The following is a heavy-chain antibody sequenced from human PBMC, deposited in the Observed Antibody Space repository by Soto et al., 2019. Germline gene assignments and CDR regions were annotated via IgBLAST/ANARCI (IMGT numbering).Heavy chain of an antibody. Sequence: SVKVSCKASGFTFTSSAVQWVRQARGQRLEWIGWIVVGSGNTNYAQKFQERVTITRDMSTSTAYMELSSLRSEDTAVYYCAAVKRHCSGGSCYPPDPWGQGTLVTVSS. D-gene: IGHD2-15*01. J-gene: IGHJ5*02. CDR3: AAVKRHCSGGSCYPPDP. CDR2: IVVGSGNT. CDR1: GFTFTSSA. V-gene: IGHV1-58*01.